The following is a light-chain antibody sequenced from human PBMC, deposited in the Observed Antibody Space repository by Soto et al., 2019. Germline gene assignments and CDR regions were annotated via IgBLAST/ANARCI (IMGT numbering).Light chain of an antibody. Sequence: SALTQPPSASGSPGQSVTISCTGTSSDVGGYNYVSWYQQHPGKVPKLMIYEVSKRPSGVPDRFSGSKSGNTASLTVSGLQAEDEADYYCSSHAGSKNYVFGTGTKVTVL. V-gene: IGLV2-8*01. CDR2: EVS. CDR3: SSHAGSKNYV. CDR1: SSDVGGYNY. J-gene: IGLJ1*01.